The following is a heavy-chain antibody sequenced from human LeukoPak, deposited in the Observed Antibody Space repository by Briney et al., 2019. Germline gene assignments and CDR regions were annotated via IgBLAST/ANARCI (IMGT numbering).Heavy chain of an antibody. D-gene: IGHD3-22*01. CDR2: IYSRST. CDR1: GGSIGNYY. Sequence: PSETLSLTCSVSGGSIGNYYWSWIRQPAGKRPEWIGRIYSRSTNYSPSLRSRVSISVDTSKNQFFLNLYSVTAADTALYYCARAVYHNSASWYFDVWGPGTLVTVSS. J-gene: IGHJ2*01. V-gene: IGHV4-4*07. CDR3: ARAVYHNSASWYFDV.